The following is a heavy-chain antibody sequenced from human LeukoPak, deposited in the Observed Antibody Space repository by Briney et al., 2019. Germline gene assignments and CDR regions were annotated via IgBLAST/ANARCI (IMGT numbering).Heavy chain of an antibody. CDR3: ARHEPLRGYYYMDV. CDR1: GGSISSSSYY. CDR2: IYYSGST. Sequence: SETLSLTCTVSGGSISSSSYYWGWIRQPPGKGLEWIGSIYYSGSTYHNPSLKSRVTISVDTSKNQFSLKLSSVTAADTAVYYCARHEPLRGYYYMDVWGKGTTVTVSS. J-gene: IGHJ6*03. V-gene: IGHV4-39*01.